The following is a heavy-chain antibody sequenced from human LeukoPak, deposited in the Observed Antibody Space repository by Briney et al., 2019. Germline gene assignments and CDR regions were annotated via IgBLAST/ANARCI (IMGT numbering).Heavy chain of an antibody. J-gene: IGHJ4*02. CDR2: IYTSGST. CDR3: ARDMGLYSYGSFDY. V-gene: IGHV4-4*07. CDR1: GGSISSYY. D-gene: IGHD5-18*01. Sequence: SETLSLTCAVSGGSISSYYWSWIRQPAGKGLEWIGRIYTSGSTNYNPSLKSRVTMPVDTSKNQFSLKLSSVTAADTAVYYCARDMGLYSYGSFDYWGQGTLVTVSS.